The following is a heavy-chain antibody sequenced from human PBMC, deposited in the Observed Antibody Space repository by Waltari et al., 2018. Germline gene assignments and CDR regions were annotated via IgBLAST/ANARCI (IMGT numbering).Heavy chain of an antibody. CDR2: INPSESDT. J-gene: IGHJ3*02. CDR3: ARQDLVGATIFAAFDI. Sequence: EVQLVQSGAEVKKPGESLKISCKGSGYSFTSYWIGWVRRMPGKGREWMGIINPSESDTRYSPSVQGKVTISADKSISTAYLQWRSLKASDTAMYYCARQDLVGATIFAAFDIWGQGTMVTVSS. D-gene: IGHD1-26*01. CDR1: GYSFTSYW. V-gene: IGHV5-51*01.